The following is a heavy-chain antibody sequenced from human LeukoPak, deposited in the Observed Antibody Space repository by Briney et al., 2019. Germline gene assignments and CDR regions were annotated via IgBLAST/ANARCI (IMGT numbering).Heavy chain of an antibody. V-gene: IGHV1-18*01. D-gene: IGHD3-3*01. CDR2: ISAYNGNT. J-gene: IGHJ4*02. Sequence: ALVKVSCKASGHTFTSYGISWVRQAPGQGLEWMGWISAYNGNTNYAQKLQGRVTMTTDTSTSTAYMELRSLRSDDTAVYYCARVPFWSGYQSFDYWGQGTLVTVSS. CDR1: GHTFTSYG. CDR3: ARVPFWSGYQSFDY.